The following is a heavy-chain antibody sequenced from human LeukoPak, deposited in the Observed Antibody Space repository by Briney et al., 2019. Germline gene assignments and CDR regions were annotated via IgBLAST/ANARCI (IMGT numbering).Heavy chain of an antibody. D-gene: IGHD1-26*01. Sequence: KASETLSLTCTVSGGSISSGSYYWSWIRQPAGKGLEWIGRIYTSGSTNYNPSLKSRVTISVDTSKNQFSLKLSSVTAADTAVYYCARDRHSGGNFDYWGQGTLVTVSS. V-gene: IGHV4-61*02. CDR3: ARDRHSGGNFDY. CDR1: GGSISSGSYY. J-gene: IGHJ4*02. CDR2: IYTSGST.